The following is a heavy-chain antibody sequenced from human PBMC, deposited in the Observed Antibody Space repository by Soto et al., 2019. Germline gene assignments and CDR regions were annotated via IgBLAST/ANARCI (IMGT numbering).Heavy chain of an antibody. V-gene: IGHV1-18*04. J-gene: IGHJ3*02. D-gene: IGHD3-22*01. CDR1: GYTFTSYG. CDR2: ISAYNGNT. CDR3: ARERVYYYDSSGLDAFDI. Sequence: ASVKVSCKASGYTFTSYGISWVRQAPGQGLEWMGWISAYNGNTNYAQKLQGRVTMTTGTSTSTAYMELRSLRSDDTAVYYCARERVYYYDSSGLDAFDIWGQGTMVTVS.